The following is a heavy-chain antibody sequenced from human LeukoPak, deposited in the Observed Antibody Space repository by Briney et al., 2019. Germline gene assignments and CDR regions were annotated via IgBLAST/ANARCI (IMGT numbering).Heavy chain of an antibody. CDR2: TRQDGKEK. CDR3: ARTYRRGYFDY. Sequence: GGSLTLSCVASGFPFSSFWVRWVRQAPGKGLGWVANTRQDGKEKYYVDSVEGRFTIFRDNAHNLYLQMDSLRVEDTAVYFCARTYRRGYFDYWGQGTLVTVSS. D-gene: IGHD2-2*01. V-gene: IGHV3-7*01. J-gene: IGHJ4*02. CDR1: GFPFSSFW.